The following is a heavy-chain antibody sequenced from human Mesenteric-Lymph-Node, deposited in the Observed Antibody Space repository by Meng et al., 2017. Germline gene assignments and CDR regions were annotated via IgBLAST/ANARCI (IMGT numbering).Heavy chain of an antibody. CDR1: GGSLSGYY. D-gene: IGHD3-10*01. CDR2: VYHNGVT. V-gene: IGHV4-34*02. J-gene: IGHJ4*02. Sequence: QLQLKQWGAEVLKPSETLSLTCAVYGGSLSGYYWSWIRQPPGKGLEWMGEVYHNGVTKYSPSLRSRVVISIDTSKNQFSLNLRSVSAADTAMYYCARGGATPMIIKYWGPGTLVTVSP. CDR3: ARGGATPMIIKY.